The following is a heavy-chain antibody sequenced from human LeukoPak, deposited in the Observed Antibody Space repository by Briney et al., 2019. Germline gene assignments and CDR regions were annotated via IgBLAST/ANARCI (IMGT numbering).Heavy chain of an antibody. CDR1: GDSISSGDYY. Sequence: SQTLSLTWTVSGDSISSGDYYWTWIRQPAGKGLEWIGRIYSSGSTNYNPSLKSRLTISLDTSKNQFSLKLSSVTAADTAVYYCARGNWNYFDYWGQGTLVPVSS. CDR2: IYSSGST. J-gene: IGHJ4*02. V-gene: IGHV4-61*02. CDR3: ARGNWNYFDY. D-gene: IGHD1-20*01.